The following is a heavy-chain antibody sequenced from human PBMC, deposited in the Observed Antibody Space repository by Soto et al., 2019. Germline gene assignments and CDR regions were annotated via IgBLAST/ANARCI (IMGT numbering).Heavy chain of an antibody. CDR2: IYYSGST. D-gene: IGHD4-17*01. Sequence: SETLSLTCTVSGGSISSGGYYWSWIRQHPGKGLEWIGYIYYSGSTYYNPSLKSRVTISVDTSKNQFSLKLSSVTAADTAVYYCASKEMTTVTSGVYWYSDLWGRGTLVTVSS. V-gene: IGHV4-31*03. J-gene: IGHJ2*01. CDR3: ASKEMTTVTSGVYWYSDL. CDR1: GGSISSGGYY.